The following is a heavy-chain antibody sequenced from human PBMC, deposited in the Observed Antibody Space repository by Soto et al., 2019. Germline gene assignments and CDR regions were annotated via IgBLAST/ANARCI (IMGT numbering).Heavy chain of an antibody. J-gene: IGHJ4*02. D-gene: IGHD6-13*01. CDR3: ARYTYSSSWFDY. V-gene: IGHV3-7*03. Sequence: PWGSLRLSCVASGFTFSSYWMSWVRQAPGKGLELVANIKQDGSEKYYVGSVKGRFTISRDNAKNSLYLQMNSLRADDTAVYYCARYTYSSSWFDYWGQGTLVTVSS. CDR1: GFTFSSYW. CDR2: IKQDGSEK.